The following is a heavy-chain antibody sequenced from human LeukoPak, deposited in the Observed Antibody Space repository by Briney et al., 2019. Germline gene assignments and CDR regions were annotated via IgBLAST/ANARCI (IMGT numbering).Heavy chain of an antibody. CDR1: GYTFTSYY. D-gene: IGHD4-17*01. V-gene: IGHV1-46*01. Sequence: ASVKVSCKASGYTFTSYYMHWVRQAPGQGLEWMGMINPSGGGTNYAQKFQGRVTMTRDTSTSTVYMELSSLRSEDTAVYYCARDGDDFGDYVEYNYYGLDVWGQGTTVTASS. CDR3: ARDGDDFGDYVEYNYYGLDV. CDR2: INPSGGGT. J-gene: IGHJ6*02.